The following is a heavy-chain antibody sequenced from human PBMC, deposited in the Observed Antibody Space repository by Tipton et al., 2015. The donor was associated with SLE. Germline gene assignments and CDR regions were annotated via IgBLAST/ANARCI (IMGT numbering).Heavy chain of an antibody. CDR3: AKDSGSYYYGMDV. D-gene: IGHD1-26*01. Sequence: GSLRLSCAASGFTFSSYGMHWVRQAPGKGLEWVAFIRYDGSNKYYADSVKGRFTISRANSKNTLYLQRNSLRAEDTAVYYCAKDSGSYYYGMDVWGQGTTVTVSS. J-gene: IGHJ6*02. CDR2: IRYDGSNK. V-gene: IGHV3-30*02. CDR1: GFTFSSYG.